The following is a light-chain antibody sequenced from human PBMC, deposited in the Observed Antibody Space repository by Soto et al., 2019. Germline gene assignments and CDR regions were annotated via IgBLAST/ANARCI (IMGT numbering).Light chain of an antibody. CDR2: KAS. Sequence: DIQMTQSPSTLSASMGDRITITCRASQSISDWLAWYQQKPGQAPNLLIYKASSLESGVPSRFSGSGSGTEFTLTFSSLQPEDFATYYCRQYYSYPWTFGQGTKVEIK. CDR3: RQYYSYPWT. J-gene: IGKJ1*01. CDR1: QSISDW. V-gene: IGKV1-5*03.